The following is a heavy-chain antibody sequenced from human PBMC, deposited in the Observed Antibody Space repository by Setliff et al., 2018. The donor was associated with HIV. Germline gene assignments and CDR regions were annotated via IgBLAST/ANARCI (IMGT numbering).Heavy chain of an antibody. CDR1: GYTFTSYD. J-gene: IGHJ5*02. V-gene: IGHV1-8*02. D-gene: IGHD3-10*01. CDR2: MNPNSGNT. Sequence: ASVKVSCKASGYTFTSYDINWVRQATGQGLEWMAWMNPNSGNTGYTQKFQGRVTISKDTSKSQVVLTMTNMDPVDTATYYCARIAGRVRGVIITRDWFDPWGQGTLVTVSS. CDR3: ARIAGRVRGVIITRDWFDP.